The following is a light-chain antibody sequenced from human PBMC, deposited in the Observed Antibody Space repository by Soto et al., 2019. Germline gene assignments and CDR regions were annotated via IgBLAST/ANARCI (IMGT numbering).Light chain of an antibody. CDR2: SNN. V-gene: IGLV1-44*01. CDR1: SSNIGSNT. CDR3: AAWDDSLNAVV. J-gene: IGLJ2*01. Sequence: QSALTQPPSASGTPGQRVTISCSGSSSNIGSNTVNWYQQLPGTAPKLLIYSNNQRPSGVPDRFSGSKSGTSASLAISGLQSEDEADYYCAAWDDSLNAVVFGGGIKVTVL.